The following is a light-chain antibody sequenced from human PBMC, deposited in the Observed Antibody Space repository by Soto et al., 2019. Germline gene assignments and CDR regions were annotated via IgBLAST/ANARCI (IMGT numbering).Light chain of an antibody. CDR3: QKYNNARWT. CDR1: QSVGKY. CDR2: DAS. Sequence: EIVMTQSPSTLALSPGERATLSCRASQSVGKYLVWYQQKPGKAPRLVIYDASNRATGIPARFSGSGSGTEFTLTISSLQPEDAATYYCQKYNNARWTCGQGTKVDIK. J-gene: IGKJ1*01. V-gene: IGKV3-11*01.